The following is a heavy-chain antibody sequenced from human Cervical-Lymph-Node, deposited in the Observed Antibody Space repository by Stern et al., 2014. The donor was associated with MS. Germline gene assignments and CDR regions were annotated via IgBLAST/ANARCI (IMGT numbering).Heavy chain of an antibody. CDR3: AKEDTSGWYGGNYWYFDL. D-gene: IGHD6-19*01. J-gene: IGHJ2*01. Sequence: QVQLVESGGGVVQPGRSLRLSCAASGFTFSSYGMHWVRQAPGKGLGWVAVISYDRSNKYYADSVKGRFSISRDNSKNTLYLQMNSLRAEDTAVYSCAKEDTSGWYGGNYWYFDLWGRGTLVTVSS. CDR2: ISYDRSNK. V-gene: IGHV3-30*18. CDR1: GFTFSSYG.